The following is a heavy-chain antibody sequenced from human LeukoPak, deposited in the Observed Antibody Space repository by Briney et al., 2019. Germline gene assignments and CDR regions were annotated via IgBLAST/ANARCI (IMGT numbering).Heavy chain of an antibody. CDR3: ARETGLGYFDY. V-gene: IGHV3-30-3*01. CDR1: GFTFSSYA. CDR2: ISYDGSNK. Sequence: GGSLRLSCAASGFTFSSYAMHWVRQAPGKGLEWVAVISYDGSNKYYADSVKGRFTISRDNSKNTLYLQMNSLRAEDTAVYYCARETGLGYFDYWGQGTLVTASS. J-gene: IGHJ4*02. D-gene: IGHD1-14*01.